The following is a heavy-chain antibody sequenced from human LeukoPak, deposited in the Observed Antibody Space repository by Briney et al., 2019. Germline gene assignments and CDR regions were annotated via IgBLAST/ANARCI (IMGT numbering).Heavy chain of an antibody. CDR3: AREEMITFGGVIAYGMDV. J-gene: IGHJ6*02. CDR2: IIPILGIA. Sequence: ASVKVSCKASGGTFISYAISWVRQAPGQGLEWMGRIIPILGIANYAQKFQGRVTITADKSTSTAYMELGSLRSEDTAVYYCAREEMITFGGVIAYGMDVWGQGTTVTVSS. D-gene: IGHD3-16*02. CDR1: GGTFISYA. V-gene: IGHV1-69*04.